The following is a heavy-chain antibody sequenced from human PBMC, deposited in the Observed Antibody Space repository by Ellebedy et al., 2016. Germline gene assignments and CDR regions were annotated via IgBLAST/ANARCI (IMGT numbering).Heavy chain of an antibody. CDR1: GGTFSSYA. J-gene: IGHJ4*02. V-gene: IGHV1-69*13. Sequence: SVKVSXKASGGTFSSYAISWVRQAPGQGLEWMGGIIPIFGTANYAQKFQDRVTITADESTSTAYMELSSLRSEDTAVYYCARSLYDFWSGYPKYYFDYWGQGTLVTVSS. CDR2: IIPIFGTA. CDR3: ARSLYDFWSGYPKYYFDY. D-gene: IGHD3-3*01.